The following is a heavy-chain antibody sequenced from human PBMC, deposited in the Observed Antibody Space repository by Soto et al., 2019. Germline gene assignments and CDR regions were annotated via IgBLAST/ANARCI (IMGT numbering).Heavy chain of an antibody. D-gene: IGHD4-4*01. CDR3: AREQYNYYYYGMDV. CDR1: GFTFSSYA. CDR2: ISYDGSNK. V-gene: IGHV3-30-3*01. Sequence: QVQLVESGGGVVQPGRSLRLSCAASGFTFSSYAMHWVRQAPGKGLEWVAFISYDGSNKYYADSVKGRFTISRDNSKNTLYLQMNSLRAEDTAVYYCAREQYNYYYYGMDVW. J-gene: IGHJ6*01.